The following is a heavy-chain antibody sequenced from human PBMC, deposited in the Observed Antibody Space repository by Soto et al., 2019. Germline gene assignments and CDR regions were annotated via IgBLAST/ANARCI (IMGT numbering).Heavy chain of an antibody. D-gene: IGHD3-3*01. CDR2: MNPNSGNT. CDR1: GYTFTSYG. CDR3: ARGQYYDFWSGYAH. J-gene: IGHJ4*02. V-gene: IGHV1-8*01. Sequence: ASVKVSCKASGYTFTSYGINWVRQATGQGLEWMGWMNPNSGNTGYAQKFQGRVTMTRNTSISTAYMELSSLRSEDTAVYYCARGQYYDFWSGYAHWGQGTLVTVSS.